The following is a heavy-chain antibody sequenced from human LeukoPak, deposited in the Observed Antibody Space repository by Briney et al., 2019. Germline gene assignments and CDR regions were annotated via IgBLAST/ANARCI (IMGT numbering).Heavy chain of an antibody. J-gene: IGHJ4*02. V-gene: IGHV3-74*01. CDR1: GFTFSSYW. Sequence: PGGSLRLSCAASGFTFSSYWMNWVRQAPGKGLVAVSRITSGGSTTCYADSVKGRFTISRDNAKNTLYLQMNSLRVDDTAVYYCARYWYYAIDYWAQGTLVTVSS. CDR2: ITSGGSTT. CDR3: ARYWYYAIDY. D-gene: IGHD2-2*01.